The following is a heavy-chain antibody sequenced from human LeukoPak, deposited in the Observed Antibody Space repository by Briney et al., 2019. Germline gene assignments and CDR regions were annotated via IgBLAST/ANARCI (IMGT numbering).Heavy chain of an antibody. V-gene: IGHV1-69*13. CDR1: GDTFSRYA. CDR2: IIPVLSTA. J-gene: IGHJ6*03. D-gene: IGHD4-11*01. Sequence: GASVKVSCKASGDTFSRYAISWVRQAPGQGLEWMGGIIPVLSTANYAQKFQDRVTITADESTSTAYMELSSLRSEDTAVYYCARTVLEYSNFEPTEYYYYYYYMDVWGKGTTVTISS. CDR3: ARTVLEYSNFEPTEYYYYYYYMDV.